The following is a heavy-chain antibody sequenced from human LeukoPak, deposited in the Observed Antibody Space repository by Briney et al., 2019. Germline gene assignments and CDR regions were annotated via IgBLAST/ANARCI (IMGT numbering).Heavy chain of an antibody. CDR3: AKYDYDSSGYYY. D-gene: IGHD3-22*01. Sequence: GGSLRLSCAASGFTFSDYAMSWVRQAPAKGLEWVSSINGNGGGSYYIDSVKGRFTVSRDNSENALYLQMNSLRAEDTAVYYCAKYDYDSSGYYYWGQGTLVTVSS. CDR2: INGNGGGS. CDR1: GFTFSDYA. V-gene: IGHV3-23*01. J-gene: IGHJ4*02.